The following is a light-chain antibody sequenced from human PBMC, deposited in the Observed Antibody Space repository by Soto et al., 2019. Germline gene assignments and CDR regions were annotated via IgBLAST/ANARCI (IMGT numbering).Light chain of an antibody. V-gene: IGKV3-11*01. CDR2: GAS. Sequence: EIVLPQSPATLSLSPGARATLSCRASQSVSSYLAWYQQKPGQAPRLLIYGASNSATDIPARFSGSGSGTDFTRTISSLESEDFAVYYCQHRGNWPRTFGQGTKLEIK. CDR3: QHRGNWPRT. J-gene: IGKJ2*01. CDR1: QSVSSY.